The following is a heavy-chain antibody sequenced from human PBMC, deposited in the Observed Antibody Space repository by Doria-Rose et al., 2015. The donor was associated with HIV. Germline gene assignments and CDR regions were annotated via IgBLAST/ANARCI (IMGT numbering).Heavy chain of an antibody. J-gene: IGHJ4*02. D-gene: IGHD6-13*01. CDR1: GVSLSSPGMG. Sequence: SGPVLVKPTETLTLTCTASGVSLSSPGMGVSWIRQPPGKALEWLANIFSDDERSYKTSLKSRLTISRGTSKSQVVLTMTDMDHVDTATYYCARIKSSRWYHKYYFDFWGQGTLVIVSA. V-gene: IGHV2-26*01. CDR2: IFSDDER. CDR3: ARIKSSRWYHKYYFDF.